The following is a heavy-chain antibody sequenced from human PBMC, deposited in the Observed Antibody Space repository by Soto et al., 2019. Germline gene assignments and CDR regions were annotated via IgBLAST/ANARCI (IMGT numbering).Heavy chain of an antibody. CDR2: ISYDGSNK. CDR3: ARVGGYSYGYPFDY. Sequence: QVQLVESGGGVVQPGRSLRLSCAASGFTFSSYAMHWVRQAPGKGLEWVAIISYDGSNKYYADSVKGRFTFSRDNSKNKLYLQMNSLRAEDTAVYYCARVGGYSYGYPFDYWGQGTLVTVSS. J-gene: IGHJ4*02. CDR1: GFTFSSYA. V-gene: IGHV3-30-3*01. D-gene: IGHD5-18*01.